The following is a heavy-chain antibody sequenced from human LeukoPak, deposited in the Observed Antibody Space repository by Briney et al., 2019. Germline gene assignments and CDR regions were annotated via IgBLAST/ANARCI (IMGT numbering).Heavy chain of an antibody. CDR1: GFSFSGHA. D-gene: IGHD6-13*01. V-gene: IGHV3-30*04. CDR3: ARDLGAAAEMYYFDY. Sequence: GGSLRLSCAASGFSFSGHAFHWVRQAPGQGLDWVAVISYEGSNKYTTDSVKGRFTISRDNSKNTLYLQMNSLRAEDTAVYYCARDLGAAAEMYYFDYWGQGTLVTVPS. CDR2: ISYEGSNK. J-gene: IGHJ4*02.